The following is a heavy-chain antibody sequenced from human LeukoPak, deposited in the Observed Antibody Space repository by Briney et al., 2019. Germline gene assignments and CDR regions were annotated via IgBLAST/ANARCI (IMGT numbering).Heavy chain of an antibody. CDR3: AKRGVVIRVILVGFHKEDYYFDC. CDR1: RTTLSNYG. CDR2: IGASGGGT. V-gene: IGHV3-23*01. Sequence: GGSLTLSCAVSRTTLSNYGMRWVRQAPGKGLEWVAGIGASGGGTNYADSVKGRFTISRDNPKNTLYLQINSLRAAHTAVYFCAKRGVVIRVILVGFHKEDYYFDCWGQG. D-gene: IGHD3-22*01. J-gene: IGHJ4*02.